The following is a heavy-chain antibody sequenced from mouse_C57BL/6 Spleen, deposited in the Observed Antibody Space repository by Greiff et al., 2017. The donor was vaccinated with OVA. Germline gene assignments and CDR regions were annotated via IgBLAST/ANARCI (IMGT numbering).Heavy chain of an antibody. CDR1: GYTFTSYW. J-gene: IGHJ4*01. CDR3: ARTPHGSSYFYAMDY. D-gene: IGHD1-1*01. CDR2: IDPSDSET. Sequence: QVQLQQPGAELVRPGSSVKLSCKASGYTFTSYWMHWVKQRPIQGLEWIGNIDPSDSETHYNQKFKDKATLTVDKSSSTAYMQLSSLTSEDSAVYYCARTPHGSSYFYAMDYWGQGTSVTVSS. V-gene: IGHV1-52*01.